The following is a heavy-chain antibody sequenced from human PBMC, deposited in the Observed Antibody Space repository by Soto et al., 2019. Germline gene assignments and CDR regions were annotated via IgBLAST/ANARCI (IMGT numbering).Heavy chain of an antibody. Sequence: QVQLQESGPGLVRPSETLSLTCNVLGASIRCSYGSWIRQPPGKGLEWIGYIYYSGSTNYNPSLKSRVTISVDTSTNQCSLKLSSVTAADTAVYYCARRWGRTFDYWGQGTLVTVSS. CDR1: GASIRCSY. J-gene: IGHJ4*02. V-gene: IGHV4-59*08. CDR2: IYYSGST. CDR3: ARRWGRTFDY. D-gene: IGHD7-27*01.